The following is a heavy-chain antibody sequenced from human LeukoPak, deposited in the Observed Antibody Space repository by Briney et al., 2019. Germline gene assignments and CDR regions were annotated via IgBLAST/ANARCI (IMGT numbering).Heavy chain of an antibody. CDR2: INPSSGGT. D-gene: IGHD6-13*01. Sequence: ASVKVSCKTSGYTFTSYYIHWVRQAPGQWLEWMGWINPSSGGTEYAQKFQGRVTMTGDTSISTAYMELSRLRSDDTAVYYCARYRGSSWYVDYWGQGTLVTVSS. CDR1: GYTFTSYY. CDR3: ARYRGSSWYVDY. J-gene: IGHJ4*02. V-gene: IGHV1-2*02.